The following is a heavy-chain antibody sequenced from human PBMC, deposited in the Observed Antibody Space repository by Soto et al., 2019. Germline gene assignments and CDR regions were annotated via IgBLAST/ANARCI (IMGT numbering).Heavy chain of an antibody. CDR2: ISGYNNNK. D-gene: IGHD6-13*01. J-gene: IGHJ4*02. CDR1: GYTFTSYG. CDR3: ARVGAIAPAEGDY. Sequence: QIQLVQSGTEVREPGASVKVSCQASGYTFTSYGIIWVRQAPGQGIELMGCISGYNNNKNYAQKYQARVTMTTDTSTRTAYMELRSLRSDDTAVYYCARVGAIAPAEGDYWGQGTLVTVSS. V-gene: IGHV1-18*01.